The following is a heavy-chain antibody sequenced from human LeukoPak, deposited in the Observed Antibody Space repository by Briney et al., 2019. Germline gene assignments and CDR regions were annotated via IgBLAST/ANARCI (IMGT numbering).Heavy chain of an antibody. J-gene: IGHJ4*02. Sequence: GGSLRLSCAASGFTFSSYSMNWVRQAPGKGLEWVSSISSSSSYIYYADSVKGRFTISRDNAKNSLYLQMNSLRAEDTAVYYCARAAGRWLQLPLDYWGQGTLVTVAS. V-gene: IGHV3-21*01. CDR2: ISSSSSYI. CDR3: ARAAGRWLQLPLDY. D-gene: IGHD5-24*01. CDR1: GFTFSSYS.